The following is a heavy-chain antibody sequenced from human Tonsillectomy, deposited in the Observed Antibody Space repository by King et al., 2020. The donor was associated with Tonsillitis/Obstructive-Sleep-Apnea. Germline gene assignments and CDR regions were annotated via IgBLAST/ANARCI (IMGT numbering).Heavy chain of an antibody. CDR2: INPSGGST. J-gene: IGHJ4*02. CDR3: ARERLRVAAFDY. Sequence: QLVQSGAEVKKPGASVQVSCQASGSTFPSYYMHWVRQAPGQGLEWMGIINPSGGSTSYAQKFQGRVTMTRDTSTSTVYMELSSLRSEDTAVYYCARERLRVAAFDYWGQGTLVTVSS. D-gene: IGHD2-15*01. CDR1: GSTFPSYY. V-gene: IGHV1-46*01.